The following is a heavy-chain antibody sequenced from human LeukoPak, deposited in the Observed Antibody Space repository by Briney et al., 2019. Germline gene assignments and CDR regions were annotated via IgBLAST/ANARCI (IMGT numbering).Heavy chain of an antibody. D-gene: IGHD2-15*01. CDR1: GYTFTSYG. V-gene: IGHV1-18*01. CDR2: ISAYNGNT. Sequence: ASVKVSCKASGYTFTSYGISWVRQAPGQGLEWMGWISAYNGNTNYAQKLQGRVTVTTDTSTSTAYMELRSLRSDDTAVYYCARALGYCSGGSCYRHFDYWGRGTLVTVSS. J-gene: IGHJ4*02. CDR3: ARALGYCSGGSCYRHFDY.